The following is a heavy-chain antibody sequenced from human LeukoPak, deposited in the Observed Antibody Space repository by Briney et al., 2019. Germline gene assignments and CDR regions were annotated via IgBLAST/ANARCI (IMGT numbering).Heavy chain of an antibody. J-gene: IGHJ4*02. V-gene: IGHV1-46*01. CDR1: GYTFTSYC. CDR2: INPSGGST. Sequence: ASVKVSCKASGYTFTSYCMHWVRQAPGQGLEWMGIINPSGGSTSYAQKFQGRVTMTRDMSTSTVYMELSSLRSEDTAVYYCARGREWIQLHYYFDYWGQGTLVTVSS. D-gene: IGHD5-18*01. CDR3: ARGREWIQLHYYFDY.